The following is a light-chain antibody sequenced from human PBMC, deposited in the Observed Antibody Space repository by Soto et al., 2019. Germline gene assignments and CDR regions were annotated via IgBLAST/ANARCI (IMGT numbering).Light chain of an antibody. J-gene: IGKJ5*01. V-gene: IGKV1-5*03. CDR1: QGISSY. Sequence: IQLTQSPSSLSASVGDRVTITCRASQGISSYLAWYQQKPGKAPKLLIYKASSLESGVPSRFSGSGSGTEFTLTISSLQPDDFATYYCQQYRTFGQGTRLEIK. CDR3: QQYRT. CDR2: KAS.